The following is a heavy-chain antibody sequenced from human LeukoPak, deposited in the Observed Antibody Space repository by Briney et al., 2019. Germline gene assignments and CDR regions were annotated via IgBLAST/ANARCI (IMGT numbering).Heavy chain of an antibody. D-gene: IGHD3-22*01. CDR3: AKVDTMIVVYDAFDI. CDR2: ISGSGGST. Sequence: GWSLRVSCAASGFTLSNYAIRGVRPAPGKGLEWVSAISGSGGSTYYADSVKGRFTISRDNSKNTLYLQMNSLRAEDTAVYYCAKVDTMIVVYDAFDIWGQGTMVTVSS. J-gene: IGHJ3*02. V-gene: IGHV3-23*01. CDR1: GFTLSNYA.